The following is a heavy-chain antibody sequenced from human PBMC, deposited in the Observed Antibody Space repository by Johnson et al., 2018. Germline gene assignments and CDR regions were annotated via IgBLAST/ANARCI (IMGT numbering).Heavy chain of an antibody. D-gene: IGHD3-16*01. Sequence: QVQLVQSGAEVKEPGASVKVSCKASGYTFINYYMHWVRQAPGQGLEWMGIINSRTGTAHYAQEFQGRVTMTRDTSTGTNYMDLNSLRSEDTAMYYCAGGGVRGANAFDIWGQGTMVTVSS. J-gene: IGHJ3*02. V-gene: IGHV1-46*01. CDR1: GYTFINYY. CDR3: AGGGVRGANAFDI. CDR2: INSRTGTA.